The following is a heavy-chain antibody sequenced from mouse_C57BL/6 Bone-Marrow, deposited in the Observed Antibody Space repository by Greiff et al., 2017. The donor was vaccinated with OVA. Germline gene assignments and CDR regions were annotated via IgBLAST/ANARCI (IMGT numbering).Heavy chain of an antibody. CDR1: GYAFSSSW. J-gene: IGHJ4*01. Sequence: QVQLQQSGPELVKPGASVKISCKASGYAFSSSWMNWVKQRPGQGLEWIGDIYPGSGSTNYNEKFKSKATLTVDTSSSTAYMQLSSLTSEDSAVYYCARDYGSSDYAMDYWGQGTSVTVSS. CDR3: ARDYGSSDYAMDY. CDR2: IYPGSGST. V-gene: IGHV1-55*01. D-gene: IGHD1-1*01.